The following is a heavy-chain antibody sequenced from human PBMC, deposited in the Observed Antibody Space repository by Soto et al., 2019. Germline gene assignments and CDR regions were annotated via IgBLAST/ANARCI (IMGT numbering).Heavy chain of an antibody. Sequence: GGSLRLSCAASGFTFSSYGMHWVRQAPGKGLEWVAVIWYDGSNKYYADSVKGRFTISRDNSKNTLYLQMNSLRAEDTAVYYCASTYYYDGSGYYKEYFQHWGQGTLVTVSS. CDR2: IWYDGSNK. J-gene: IGHJ1*01. V-gene: IGHV3-33*01. D-gene: IGHD3-22*01. CDR1: GFTFSSYG. CDR3: ASTYYYDGSGYYKEYFQH.